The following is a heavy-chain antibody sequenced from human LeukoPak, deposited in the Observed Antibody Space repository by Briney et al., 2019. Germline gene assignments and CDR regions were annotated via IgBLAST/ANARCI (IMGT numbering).Heavy chain of an antibody. Sequence: SETLSLTCAVYGGSFSAYYWSWIRQPPGKGLEWIGEINHSGRPNYSPSLKSRVTISVDMSKNEFSLRLSSVTAADTAMYYCASLRYDSSAYDHPLPLRWGQGTLVTVSS. CDR3: ASLRYDSSAYDHPLPLR. CDR1: GGSFSAYY. CDR2: INHSGRP. V-gene: IGHV4-34*01. J-gene: IGHJ4*02. D-gene: IGHD3-22*01.